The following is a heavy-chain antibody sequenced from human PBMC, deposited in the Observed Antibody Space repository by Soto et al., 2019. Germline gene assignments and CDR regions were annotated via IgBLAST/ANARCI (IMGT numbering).Heavy chain of an antibody. CDR2: IYYRGST. CDR3: AREYYYESSGLFCY. J-gene: IGHJ4*02. Sequence: QLQLQESGPGLAKPSETLPLTCTVSGGSISSSNYYWGWIRQPPGKGLEWIGSIYYRGSTYYNPSLKSRVTITVDTTKNQLPSNVNFMTAEDTAVNYCAREYYYESSGLFCYWCQETLVTVSS. D-gene: IGHD3-22*01. V-gene: IGHV4-39*01. CDR1: GGSISSSNYY.